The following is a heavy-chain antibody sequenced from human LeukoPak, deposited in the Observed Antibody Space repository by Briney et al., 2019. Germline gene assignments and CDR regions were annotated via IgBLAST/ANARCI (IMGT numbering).Heavy chain of an antibody. V-gene: IGHV3-53*01. CDR3: ARVSYFSSTSCSPYYYMDV. CDR2: IYSGGST. D-gene: IGHD2-2*01. Sequence: GGSLRLSCAASGFTVSSNYMSWVRQAPGKGLEWVSVIYSGGSTYYADSVKGRFTISRDNSKNTLYLQMNSLRAEDTAVYYCARVSYFSSTSCSPYYYMDVWGKGTTVTVSS. J-gene: IGHJ6*03. CDR1: GFTVSSNY.